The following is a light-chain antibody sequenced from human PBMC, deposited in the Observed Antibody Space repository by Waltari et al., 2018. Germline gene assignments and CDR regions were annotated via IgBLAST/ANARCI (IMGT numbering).Light chain of an antibody. J-gene: IGLJ1*01. CDR2: DPS. CDR1: NGPVNSGPC. Sequence: QAVVTKEPSLTVSPGGTVTLTCGFRNGPVNSGPCPCWFQQKPGHAPRTLIYDPSNKHSWTPARFSGFLLGGKAALTLSGAQPEDEAEYYCLLSYSGARVFGTGTKVTVL. V-gene: IGLV7-46*01. CDR3: LLSYSGARV.